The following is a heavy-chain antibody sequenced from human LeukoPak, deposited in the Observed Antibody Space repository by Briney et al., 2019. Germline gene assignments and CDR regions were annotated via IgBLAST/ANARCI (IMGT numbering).Heavy chain of an antibody. CDR1: GGSISSSSYY. V-gene: IGHV4-39*01. D-gene: IGHD3-22*01. Sequence: SETLSLTCTVSGGSISSSSYYWGWIRQPPGKGLEWIGSIYYSGSTYYNPSLKSRVTISVDTSKNQFSLKLSSVTAADTAVYYCARRYYYDSSGYYYEHYFDYWGQGTLVTVSS. CDR2: IYYSGST. CDR3: ARRYYYDSSGYYYEHYFDY. J-gene: IGHJ4*02.